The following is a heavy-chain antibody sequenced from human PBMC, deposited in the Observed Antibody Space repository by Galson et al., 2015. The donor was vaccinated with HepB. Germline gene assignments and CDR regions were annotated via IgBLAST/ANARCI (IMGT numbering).Heavy chain of an antibody. CDR1: GISFSPNGVG. J-gene: IGHJ5*02. V-gene: IGHV2-5*02. CDR3: AHTPGDSSAYKNWFDT. Sequence: PALVKPTQTLTLTCTFSGISFSPNGVGVGWFRQPPGKALEWLAVIYGDEDKRYSLSLQTRLTISKDTSTDQVVLILADMNPVDTGTYYCAHTPGDSSAYKNWFDTWGQGTPVTVSS. CDR2: IYGDEDK. D-gene: IGHD3-22*01.